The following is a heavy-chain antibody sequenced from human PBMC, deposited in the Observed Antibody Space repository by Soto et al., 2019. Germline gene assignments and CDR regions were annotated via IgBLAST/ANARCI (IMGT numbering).Heavy chain of an antibody. J-gene: IGHJ6*02. D-gene: IGHD1-26*01. Sequence: SETLSLTCAVSGGSISSSNWWSWLRQPPGKGLEWIGEIYHSGSTNYNPSLKSRVTISVDKSKNQFSLKLSSVTAADTAVYYCASMPSGSYQNYYYYGMYVWGQGTTVTVSS. CDR1: GGSISSSNW. CDR2: IYHSGST. CDR3: ASMPSGSYQNYYYYGMYV. V-gene: IGHV4-4*02.